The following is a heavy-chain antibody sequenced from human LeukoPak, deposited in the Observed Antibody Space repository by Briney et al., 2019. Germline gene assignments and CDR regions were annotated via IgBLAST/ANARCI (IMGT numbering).Heavy chain of an antibody. D-gene: IGHD6-19*01. Sequence: GGSLRLSCAASGFPFSIYSMHWVRQAPGKGLVWVAHIKQDGSDKNYAESVKGRFTISGDNAKNTLYLQMNSLRDEETRVYICVREDEKQWLVRDFDYGGQGTLVTVSA. CDR3: VREDEKQWLVRDFDY. CDR1: GFPFSIYS. V-gene: IGHV3-7*01. J-gene: IGHJ4*02. CDR2: IKQDGSDK.